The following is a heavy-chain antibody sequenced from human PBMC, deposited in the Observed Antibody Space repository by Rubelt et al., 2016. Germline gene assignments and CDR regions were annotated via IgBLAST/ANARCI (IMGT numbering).Heavy chain of an antibody. J-gene: IGHJ4*02. Sequence: EVQLVESGGGLVQPGGSLRLSCAASGFTFSTFGMNWVRQAPGKGLEWVANINQDGSEKYYVDSVKGRFTISSDNAKNSLYLQMNSLRGEDTAVYYCARVSAGTDYFDSWGQGTLVTVSS. V-gene: IGHV3-7*01. CDR3: ARVSAGTDYFDS. CDR2: INQDGSEK. D-gene: IGHD1-1*01. CDR1: GFTFSTFG.